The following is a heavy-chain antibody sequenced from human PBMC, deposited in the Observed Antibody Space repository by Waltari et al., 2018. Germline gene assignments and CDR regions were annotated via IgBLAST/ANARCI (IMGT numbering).Heavy chain of an antibody. Sequence: QVQLQQWGAGLLKPSETLSLTCAVYGGSFSGYYWSWIRQPPGKGLAWIGEINHSGSTNDNPSLKSRVTISVDTSKNQFSLKLSSVTAADTAVYYCARVPWWYGSGQFDYWGQGTLVTVSS. CDR3: ARVPWWYGSGQFDY. D-gene: IGHD3-10*01. J-gene: IGHJ4*02. V-gene: IGHV4-34*01. CDR2: INHSGST. CDR1: GGSFSGYY.